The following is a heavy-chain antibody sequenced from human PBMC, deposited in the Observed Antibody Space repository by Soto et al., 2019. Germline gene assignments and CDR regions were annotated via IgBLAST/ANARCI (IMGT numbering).Heavy chain of an antibody. CDR3: ARGLMAGDYYYYGMDV. CDR2: ITPIFGTA. V-gene: IGHV1-69*13. CDR1: GGTFSSYA. D-gene: IGHD6-19*01. J-gene: IGHJ6*02. Sequence: GASVKVSCKASGGTFSSYAISWVRQAPGQGLEWMGGITPIFGTANYAQKFQGRVTITADESTSTAYMELSSLRSEDTAVYYCARGLMAGDYYYYGMDVWGQGTTVTVSS.